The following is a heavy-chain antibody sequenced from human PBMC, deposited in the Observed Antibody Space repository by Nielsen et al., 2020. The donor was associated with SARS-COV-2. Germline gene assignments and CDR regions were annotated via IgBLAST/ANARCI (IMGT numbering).Heavy chain of an antibody. CDR3: ARDGKTTGKNDAFDI. D-gene: IGHD1-14*01. CDR2: IKPDGSEK. Sequence: GESLKISCAASGFTFSSLWMSWVRQVPGKGLEWVADIKPDGSEKFYVDSVKGRFTISRDNAKSSLFLQMNSLRDEDTAVYYCARDGKTTGKNDAFDIWGQGTVVTVSS. V-gene: IGHV3-7*01. CDR1: GFTFSSLW. J-gene: IGHJ3*02.